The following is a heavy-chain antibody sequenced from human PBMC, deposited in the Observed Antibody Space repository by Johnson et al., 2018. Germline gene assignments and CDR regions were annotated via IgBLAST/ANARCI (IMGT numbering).Heavy chain of an antibody. CDR1: GYSFISYD. D-gene: IGHD3-3*01. Sequence: QVQLVQSGAEVKKPGATVKVSCKASGYSFISYDINWIRQAAGQGLEWLGWLNPSTGNGDSALRVQGRVTMTSETPTSPGYMELSGLTSAHTAVYFCAGGRNLEWSHWGQGTPVTVSS. J-gene: IGHJ4*02. CDR2: LNPSTGNG. V-gene: IGHV1-8*01. CDR3: AGGRNLEWSH.